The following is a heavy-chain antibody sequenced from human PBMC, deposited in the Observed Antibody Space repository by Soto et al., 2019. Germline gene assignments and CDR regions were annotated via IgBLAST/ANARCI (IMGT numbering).Heavy chain of an antibody. CDR2: INPNSGGT. J-gene: IGHJ4*02. Sequence: ASVKVSCQASGYTFTGCSMLLVRQDPGQGLEWMGWINPNSGGTNYAQKFQGRVTMTRDTSISTAYMELSRLRSDDTAVYYCARIIGYYDSTNQLFDYWGQGTLVTVSS. V-gene: IGHV1-2*02. CDR3: ARIIGYYDSTNQLFDY. CDR1: GYTFTGCS. D-gene: IGHD3-22*01.